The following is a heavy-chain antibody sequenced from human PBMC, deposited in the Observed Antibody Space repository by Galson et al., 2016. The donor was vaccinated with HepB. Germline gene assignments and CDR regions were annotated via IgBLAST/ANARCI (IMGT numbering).Heavy chain of an antibody. D-gene: IGHD3-22*01. V-gene: IGHV5-51*01. CDR1: GYTFRNYW. CDR2: VFPGDSTT. Sequence: QSGAEVKQPGESLKISCQTSGYTFRNYWIAWVRQMPGKGLEWLGIVFPGDSTTKYSPSSEGHVSISADKTTSTAFLQWRSLRASDTATYFCARGQNYYDTTGFYPWYYYAMYVWGHGTTVTVSS. J-gene: IGHJ6*02. CDR3: ARGQNYYDTTGFYPWYYYAMYV.